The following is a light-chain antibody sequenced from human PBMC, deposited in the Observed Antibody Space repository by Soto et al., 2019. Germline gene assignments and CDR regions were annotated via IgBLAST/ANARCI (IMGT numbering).Light chain of an antibody. CDR2: GAS. CDR3: QQYGSSPYT. CDR1: QSVTTNY. V-gene: IGKV3-20*01. Sequence: EIVLTQSPGTLSLSSGERATLSCRASQSVTTNYLAWYQQRPGLAPRLLIFGASTRATGIPDRFSGSGSGTAFTLTISRLEPEDFAVYYCQQYGSSPYTFGQGTKLEIK. J-gene: IGKJ2*01.